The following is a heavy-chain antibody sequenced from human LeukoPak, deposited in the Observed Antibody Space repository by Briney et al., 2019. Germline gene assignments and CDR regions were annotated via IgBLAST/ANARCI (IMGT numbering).Heavy chain of an antibody. Sequence: SETLSLTCTVSGGSIISYYWGWIRQPPGKGLEWIGYDYYSGSSNYNPSLKSRVTISVDTSKNQFSLKMSSVTAADTAVYYCARDLKLDGSSGYYAFDIWGQGTMVTVSS. V-gene: IGHV4-59*01. CDR1: GGSIISYY. CDR3: ARDLKLDGSSGYYAFDI. D-gene: IGHD3-22*01. J-gene: IGHJ3*02. CDR2: DYYSGSS.